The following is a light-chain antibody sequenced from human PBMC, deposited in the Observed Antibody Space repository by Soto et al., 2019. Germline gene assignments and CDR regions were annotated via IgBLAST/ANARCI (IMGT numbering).Light chain of an antibody. J-gene: IGLJ2*01. CDR3: QSYDNRLSGSVV. CDR2: GNS. Sequence: QAVVTQPPSVSGAQGQRVTISCTGGSSNIGAGYDVHWYQQVPGTAPKLLIYGNSNRPSGVPDRFSGSKSGTSASLAITGLQAEDEADYYCQSYDNRLSGSVVFGGGTKLTVL. V-gene: IGLV1-40*01. CDR1: SSNIGAGYD.